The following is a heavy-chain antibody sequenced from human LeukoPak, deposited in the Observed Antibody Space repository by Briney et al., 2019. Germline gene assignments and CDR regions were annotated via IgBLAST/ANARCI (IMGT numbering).Heavy chain of an antibody. Sequence: SETLSLTCTVSGVSISSGGYYWSWIRQHPGKGLEWIGYIYYSGSTYYNPSLKSRVTISVDTSKNQFSLKLSSVTAADTAVYYCARDRGYSSSWFPEYFQHWGQGTLVTVSS. J-gene: IGHJ1*01. CDR1: GVSISSGGYY. CDR3: ARDRGYSSSWFPEYFQH. D-gene: IGHD6-13*01. CDR2: IYYSGST. V-gene: IGHV4-31*03.